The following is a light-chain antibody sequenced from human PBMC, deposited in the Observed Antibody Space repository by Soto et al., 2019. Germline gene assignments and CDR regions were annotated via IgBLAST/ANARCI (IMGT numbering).Light chain of an antibody. V-gene: IGLV2-14*03. J-gene: IGLJ1*01. CDR1: SSDVGAYNY. Sequence: QSALTQPASVSGSPGQSITISCTGSSSDVGAYNYVSWYQHHPDKAPKLVIYDVTNRPSGVSNRFSGSKSGNTASLTISGLQAGDEADYYCNSYTSSTTPYVFGTGTKLTVL. CDR3: NSYTSSTTPYV. CDR2: DVT.